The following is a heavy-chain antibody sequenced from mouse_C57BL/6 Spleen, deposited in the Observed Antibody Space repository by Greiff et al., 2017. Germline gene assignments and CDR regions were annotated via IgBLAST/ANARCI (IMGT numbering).Heavy chain of an antibody. Sequence: QVQLQQPGAELVKPGASVKVSCKASGYTFTSYWMHWVKQRPGQGLEWIGRIHPSDGDTNYNQKFKGKATLTVDKSSSTAYMQLSSLTSEDSAVYYCAIPGDYYGSSPFAYWGQGTLVTVSA. CDR2: IHPSDGDT. CDR3: AIPGDYYGSSPFAY. D-gene: IGHD1-1*01. J-gene: IGHJ3*01. V-gene: IGHV1-74*01. CDR1: GYTFTSYW.